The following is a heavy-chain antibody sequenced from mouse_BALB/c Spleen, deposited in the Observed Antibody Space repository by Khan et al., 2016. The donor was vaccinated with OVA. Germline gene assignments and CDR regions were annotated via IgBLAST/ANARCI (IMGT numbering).Heavy chain of an antibody. D-gene: IGHD2-12*01. Sequence: EVQLQESGPGLVKPSQSLSLTCTVTGYSITSDYAWNWIRQFPGNKLEWMGYISSTGGTSYNPSLKSRISVTRDTSKNQFFLQLKSVTTDDTATYYCARSLYYSFGYALDCWGRGTSVTVSS. CDR1: GYSITSDYA. CDR2: ISSTGGT. J-gene: IGHJ4*01. V-gene: IGHV3-2*02. CDR3: ARSLYYSFGYALDC.